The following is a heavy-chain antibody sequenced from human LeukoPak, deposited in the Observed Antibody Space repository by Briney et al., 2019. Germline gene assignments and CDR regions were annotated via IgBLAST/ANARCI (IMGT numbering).Heavy chain of an antibody. D-gene: IGHD3-16*02. V-gene: IGHV7-4-1*02. Sequence: ASVKVSCKASGGTFSSYAISWVRQAPGQGLEWMGWIHPSTGNPTYAQDFTGRFVFSLDTSVSTTYLQISSLKAEDTAVYYCARAYQRLGELSLPDYWGQGTLVTVSS. CDR2: IHPSTGNP. J-gene: IGHJ4*02. CDR1: GGTFSSYA. CDR3: ARAYQRLGELSLPDY.